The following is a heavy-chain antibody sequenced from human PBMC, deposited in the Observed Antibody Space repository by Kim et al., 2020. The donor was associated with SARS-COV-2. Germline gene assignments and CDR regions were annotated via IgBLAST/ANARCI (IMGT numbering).Heavy chain of an antibody. J-gene: IGHJ1*01. Sequence: GGSLRLSCAASGFTFDDYAMHWVRQAPGKGLEWVSLISGDGGSTYYADSVKGRFTISRDNSKNSLYLQMNSLRTEDTALYYCAKDMSPLNYYDSSASGYFQHWGQGTLVTVSS. CDR1: GFTFDDYA. CDR3: AKDMSPLNYYDSSASGYFQH. CDR2: ISGDGGST. V-gene: IGHV3-43*02. D-gene: IGHD3-22*01.